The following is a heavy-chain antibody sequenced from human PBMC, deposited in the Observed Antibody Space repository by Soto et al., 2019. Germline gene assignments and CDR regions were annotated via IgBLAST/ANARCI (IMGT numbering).Heavy chain of an antibody. J-gene: IGHJ3*02. D-gene: IGHD1-26*01. CDR2: IKRISDGGTT. Sequence: EVQVVESGGDVVKPGGTLRLSCAASGFTFRNAWMSWVRQAPGKGLEWVGRIKRISDGGTTASGTPVKDSFIISRDDSKKTMYLQTNSLKTEDTAVYYCVTSLVGANAFDIWGQGTMVIVSS. CDR1: GFTFRNAW. CDR3: VTSLVGANAFDI. V-gene: IGHV3-15*01.